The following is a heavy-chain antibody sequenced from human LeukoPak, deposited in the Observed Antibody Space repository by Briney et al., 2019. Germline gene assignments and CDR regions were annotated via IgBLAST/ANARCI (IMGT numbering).Heavy chain of an antibody. J-gene: IGHJ6*03. V-gene: IGHV1-24*01. D-gene: IGHD3-16*02. CDR3: ATLSRDYYYMDV. CDR2: FDPEDGET. Sequence: APVKVSCKVSGYTLTELSMHWVRQAPGKGLEWMGGFDPEDGETIYAQKFQGRVTMTEDTSTDTAYMELSSLRSEDTAVYYCATLSRDYYYMDVWGKGTTVTVSS. CDR1: GYTLTELS.